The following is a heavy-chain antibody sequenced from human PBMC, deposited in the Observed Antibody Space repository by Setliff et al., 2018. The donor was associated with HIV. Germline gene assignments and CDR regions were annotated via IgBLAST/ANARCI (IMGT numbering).Heavy chain of an antibody. CDR2: INAGNGNT. J-gene: IGHJ4*02. D-gene: IGHD6-13*01. CDR1: GYTFTSYA. Sequence: ASVKVSCKASGYTFTSYAMHWVRQAPGQRLGWMGWINAGNGNTKYSQKFQGRVTITRDTSASTAYMELSSLRSEDTAVYYCAKTIAAAATLPFDFWGQGTLVTVSS. V-gene: IGHV1-3*01. CDR3: AKTIAAAATLPFDF.